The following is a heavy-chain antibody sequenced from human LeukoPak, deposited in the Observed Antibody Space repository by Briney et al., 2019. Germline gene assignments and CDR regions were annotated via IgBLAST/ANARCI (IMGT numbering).Heavy chain of an antibody. J-gene: IGHJ4*02. CDR2: SSSSGSTI. V-gene: IGHV3-48*03. CDR3: ARDPGHCSSTSCYKFFDY. CDR1: GFTFSGFE. Sequence: GGSLPLSCAASGFTFSGFEMNWVRQAPGKGLEWVSYSSSSGSTIYYADSVKGRFTVSRDNAKNSLYLQMNSLRAEDTAVYYCARDPGHCSSTSCYKFFDYWGQGTLVTVSS. D-gene: IGHD2-2*02.